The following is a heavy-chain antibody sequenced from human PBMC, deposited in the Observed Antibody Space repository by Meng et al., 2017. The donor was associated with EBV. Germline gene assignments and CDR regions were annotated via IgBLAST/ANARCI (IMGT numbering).Heavy chain of an antibody. CDR2: INPNSGGT. D-gene: IGHD6-19*01. CDR1: GYTFTGYY. CDR3: ARVGIAVAGTGDY. Sequence: VHLVQSGGEWKTPGAQVKVSSKASGYTFTGYYMHGVRQAPGQGLEWMGRINPNSGGTNYAQKFQGRVTMTRDTSISTAYMELSRLRSDDTAVYYCARVGIAVAGTGDYWGQGTLVTVSS. V-gene: IGHV1-2*06. J-gene: IGHJ4*02.